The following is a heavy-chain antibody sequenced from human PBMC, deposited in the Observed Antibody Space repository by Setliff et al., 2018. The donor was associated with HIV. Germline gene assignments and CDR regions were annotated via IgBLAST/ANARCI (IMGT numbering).Heavy chain of an antibody. CDR1: GGSISSHY. J-gene: IGHJ5*02. D-gene: IGHD3-22*01. Sequence: SETLSLTCTVSGGSISSHYWSWIRQPPGKGLEWIGYIYISGSTNYSPSLKSRVSMSVDTSKNQFSLKLNSVTAADTAVYYCARDRSYYDSGGYYYAGWFDPWGQGTLVTVSS. CDR3: ARDRSYYDSGGYYYAGWFDP. CDR2: IYISGST. V-gene: IGHV4-4*08.